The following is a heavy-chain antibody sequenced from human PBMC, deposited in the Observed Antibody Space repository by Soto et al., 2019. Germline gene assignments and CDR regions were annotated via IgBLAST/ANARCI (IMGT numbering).Heavy chain of an antibody. CDR1: GLSLSTSGMR. V-gene: IGHV2-70*04. Sequence: SGPTLVNPTQTLTLACNFSGLSLSTSGMRVSWIRQPPGKALEWLARIDWDDDKLYSTSLKTRLTISKDTSKNQVVLTMTNMDPVDTATYYCARSIVAAGNRWFDPWGQGTLVTVSS. D-gene: IGHD6-13*01. J-gene: IGHJ5*02. CDR3: ARSIVAAGNRWFDP. CDR2: IDWDDDK.